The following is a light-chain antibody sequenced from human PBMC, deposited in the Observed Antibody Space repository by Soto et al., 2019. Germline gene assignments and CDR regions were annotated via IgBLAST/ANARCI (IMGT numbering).Light chain of an antibody. V-gene: IGKV3-20*01. CDR1: QSVISNF. CDR2: GAS. J-gene: IGKJ1*01. CDR3: QQYCNSLT. Sequence: EIVLTQSPGTLSLSPGERAALSCRASQSVISNFLAWYQQKPGQAPRILIYGASSRAPGIPDRFSGSGTGTDFTLTISRLEPEDVAVYFCQQYCNSLTFGQGTNVEIK.